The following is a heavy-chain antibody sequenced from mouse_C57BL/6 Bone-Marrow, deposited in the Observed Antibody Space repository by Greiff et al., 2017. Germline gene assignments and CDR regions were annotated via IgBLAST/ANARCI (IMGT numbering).Heavy chain of an antibody. CDR1: GYTFTSYW. V-gene: IGHV1-61*01. J-gene: IGHJ2*01. CDR2: IYPSDSET. D-gene: IGHD2-3*01. CDR3: ARRRDGYNCDY. Sequence: VQLQQPGAELVRPGSSVKLSCKASGYTFTSYWMDWVKQRPGQGLEWIGNIYPSDSETHYNQKFKDKATLTVDKSSSTAYMQLSSLTSEDSAVYYCARRRDGYNCDYWGQGTTLTVSS.